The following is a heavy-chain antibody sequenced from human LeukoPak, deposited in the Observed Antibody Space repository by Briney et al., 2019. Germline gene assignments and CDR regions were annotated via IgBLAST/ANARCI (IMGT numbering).Heavy chain of an antibody. Sequence: SVKVSCKTSGFTFSTSAVQWVRQARGQRLEWIGWIIAGSGATNYAQSLQGRFTITRDMSTNTAYMELSSLGSEDSAVYYCAAELYGVYTDCCTFHLWGQGTMVTVSS. CDR2: IIAGSGAT. CDR1: GFTFSTSA. J-gene: IGHJ3*01. V-gene: IGHV1-58*01. D-gene: IGHD4-17*01. CDR3: AAELYGVYTDCCTFHL.